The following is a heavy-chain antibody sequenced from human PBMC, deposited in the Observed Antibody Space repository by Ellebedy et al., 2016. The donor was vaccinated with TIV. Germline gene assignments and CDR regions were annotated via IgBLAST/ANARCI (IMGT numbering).Heavy chain of an antibody. CDR3: AGQTIAAGGTEEYFHH. CDR2: IYYIGNT. V-gene: IGHV4-39*01. CDR1: GGSISSSSYY. Sequence: MPSETLSLTCTVSGGSISSSSYYWGWIRQPPGKGLEWIGSIYYIGNTYYTPSIKSRVTMSVDTSKNQFSLQLSSVTAADTAVYYCAGQTIAAGGTEEYFHHWGQGTLVTVSS. D-gene: IGHD6-13*01. J-gene: IGHJ1*01.